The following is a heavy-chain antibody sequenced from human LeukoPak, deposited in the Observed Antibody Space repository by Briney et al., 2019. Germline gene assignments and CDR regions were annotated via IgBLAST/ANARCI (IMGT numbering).Heavy chain of an antibody. CDR2: ISSSGSTI. J-gene: IGHJ4*02. CDR1: GFTFSSYE. D-gene: IGHD6-19*01. CDR3: ASASSGWADTLDY. V-gene: IGHV3-48*03. Sequence: GGSLRLSCAASGFTFSSYEMNWVRQAPGKGLEWVSYISSSGSTIYYADSVKGRLTISRDNAKNSLYLQMNSLRAEDTAVYYCASASSGWADTLDYWGQGALVTVSS.